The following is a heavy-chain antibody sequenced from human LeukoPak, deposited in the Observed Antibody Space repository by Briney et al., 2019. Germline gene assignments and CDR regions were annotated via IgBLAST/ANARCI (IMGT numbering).Heavy chain of an antibody. D-gene: IGHD1-1*01. CDR1: RYTFTSDG. V-gene: IGHV1-18*01. CDR3: ARQLERHDAFDI. Sequence: GASVKVSCKASRYTFTSDGISSVRQAPGQGLEWMGWISAYNGNANYARKLQGKVTMTRDTSTSTAYMELRSLRSDDTAVYYCARQLERHDAFDIWGQGTMVAVSS. J-gene: IGHJ3*02. CDR2: ISAYNGNA.